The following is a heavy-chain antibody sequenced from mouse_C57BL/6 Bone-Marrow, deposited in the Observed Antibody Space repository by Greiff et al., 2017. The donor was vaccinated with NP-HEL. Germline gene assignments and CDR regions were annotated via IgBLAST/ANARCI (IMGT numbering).Heavy chain of an antibody. J-gene: IGHJ4*01. V-gene: IGHV1-52*01. CDR1: GYTFTSYW. Sequence: QVQLQQPGAELVRPGSSVKLSCKASGYTFTSYWMHWVKQRPIQGLEWIGNIDPSDSETHYNQKFKDKATLTVDKSSSTAYMQLSSLTSEDSAVYSCARHVFYYYMDYWGQGTSVTVSS. CDR3: ARHVFYYYMDY. CDR2: IDPSDSET.